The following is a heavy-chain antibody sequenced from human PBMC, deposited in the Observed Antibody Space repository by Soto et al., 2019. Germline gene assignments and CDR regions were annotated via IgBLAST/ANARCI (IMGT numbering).Heavy chain of an antibody. CDR2: INHSGST. J-gene: IGHJ5*02. Sequence: QVQLQQWGAGLLKPSETLSLTCAVYGGSFSGYYWSWIRQPPGKGLEWIGEINHSGSTNYNPSLKSRVTISVVTSKNQFSLKLSSVTAADTAVYYCARTQDYYDSSGYYLWGQGTLVTVSS. CDR1: GGSFSGYY. CDR3: ARTQDYYDSSGYYL. D-gene: IGHD3-22*01. V-gene: IGHV4-34*01.